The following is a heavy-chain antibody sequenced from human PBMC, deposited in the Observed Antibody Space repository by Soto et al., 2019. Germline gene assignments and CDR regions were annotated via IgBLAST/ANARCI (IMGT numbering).Heavy chain of an antibody. CDR3: ARDPFSSYDILTGYYRD. J-gene: IGHJ4*02. CDR2: ISSSGSTI. V-gene: IGHV3-11*01. CDR1: GFTFSDYY. Sequence: GGSLRLSCAASGFTFSDYYMSWIRQAPGKGLEWVSYISSSGSTIYYADSVKGRFTISRDNAKNSLYLQMNSLRAEDTAVYYCARDPFSSYDILTGYYRDWGQGTLVTVSS. D-gene: IGHD3-9*01.